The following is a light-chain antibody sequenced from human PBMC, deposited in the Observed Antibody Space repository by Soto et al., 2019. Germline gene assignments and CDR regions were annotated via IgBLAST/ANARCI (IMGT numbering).Light chain of an antibody. J-gene: IGKJ1*01. CDR2: GAS. V-gene: IGKV3-15*01. CDR3: QQYSNWWT. CDR1: QSVSSS. Sequence: EIVMTQSPDTLSVSPGERDTLSCSASQSVSSSLGWYQQKPGQAPRLLIYGASTRATGIPARFSGSGSGTEFTLTISSLQSEDFAVYYCQQYSNWWTFGQGTKVEIK.